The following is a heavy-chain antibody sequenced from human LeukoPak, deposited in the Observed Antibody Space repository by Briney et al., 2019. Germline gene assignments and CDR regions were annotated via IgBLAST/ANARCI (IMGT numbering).Heavy chain of an antibody. CDR1: GGSISSGTHY. D-gene: IGHD6-19*01. J-gene: IGHJ4*02. V-gene: IGHV4-61*02. CDR3: ARGAGWYNY. Sequence: SQTLSLTCNVSGGSISSGTHYWTWIRQPVGKGLEWLGRVFTSGSPTYNPSLKSRVTISIDTSKKQFSLKVSSVTAADTAVYYCARGAGWYNYWGQGTLVTVSS. CDR2: VFTSGSP.